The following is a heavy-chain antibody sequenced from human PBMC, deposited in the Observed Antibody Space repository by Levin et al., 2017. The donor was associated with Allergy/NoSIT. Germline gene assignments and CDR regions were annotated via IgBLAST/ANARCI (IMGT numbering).Heavy chain of an antibody. CDR2: ISGRGEST. Sequence: GGSLRLSCAASGFTFHDYGMSWVRQVPGKGLEWVSGISGRGESTYDADSARGRLTISRDNAKKFLYLQMDSLRAGDTALYYCVRGLLDYGDNVALDHWGQGTLVTVSS. D-gene: IGHD4-17*01. V-gene: IGHV3-20*04. CDR3: VRGLLDYGDNVALDH. CDR1: GFTFHDYG. J-gene: IGHJ4*02.